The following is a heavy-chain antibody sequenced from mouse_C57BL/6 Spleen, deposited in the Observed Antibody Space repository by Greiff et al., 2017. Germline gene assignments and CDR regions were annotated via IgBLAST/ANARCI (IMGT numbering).Heavy chain of an antibody. Sequence: QVQLQQSGPELVKPGASVKISCKASGYAFSSSWMNWVKQRPGKGLEWIGRIYPGDGDTNYNGKFKGKATLTADKSSSTAYMQLSSLTSEDAAVYFCARTITTVVDHWFAYWGQGTLVTVSA. D-gene: IGHD1-1*01. CDR3: ARTITTVVDHWFAY. V-gene: IGHV1-82*01. CDR2: IYPGDGDT. CDR1: GYAFSSSW. J-gene: IGHJ3*01.